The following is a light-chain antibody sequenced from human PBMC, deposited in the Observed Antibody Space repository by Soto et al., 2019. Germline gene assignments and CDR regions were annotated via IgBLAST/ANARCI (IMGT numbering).Light chain of an antibody. CDR1: NSDVGDYNY. Sequence: QSALTQPASVSGSPGQSITISCTGTNSDVGDYNYVSWYQQHPGKAPKLMIYEVSNRPSGVSNRFSGSKSGNTASLTIYGLQTEDEADYYCSSYTSSTTLVVFGGGTKLTVL. CDR2: EVS. CDR3: SSYTSSTTLVV. V-gene: IGLV2-14*01. J-gene: IGLJ2*01.